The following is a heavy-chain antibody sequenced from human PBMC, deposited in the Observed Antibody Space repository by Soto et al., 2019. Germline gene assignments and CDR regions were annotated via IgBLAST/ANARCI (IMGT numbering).Heavy chain of an antibody. V-gene: IGHV3-23*01. CDR2: IKSGGETT. CDR1: GFTFGTYA. D-gene: IGHD3-10*01. CDR3: AKAPRGGHYGDWYFDL. Sequence: EVQLLESGGGLVQPGGSLRLSCAGSGFTFGTYAMSWVRLAPGRGLEWVSAIKSGGETTYYPDSVKGRFTISRDNSKNTLYMHMNGLRAEDTAIYCCAKAPRGGHYGDWYFDLWGRGTLVTVSS. J-gene: IGHJ2*01.